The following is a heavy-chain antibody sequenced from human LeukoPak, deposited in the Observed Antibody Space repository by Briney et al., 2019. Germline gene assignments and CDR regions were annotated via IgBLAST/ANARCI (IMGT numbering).Heavy chain of an antibody. Sequence: SETLSLTCTVSGGSISSYYWSWIRQPPGKGLEWIGYIYYSGSTNYNPSLKSRVTISVDTSKNQFSLKLSSVTAADTAVYYCARTTEGGYTYDYYYYYYMDVWGKGTTVTISS. CDR3: ARTTEGGYTYDYYYYYYMDV. J-gene: IGHJ6*03. V-gene: IGHV4-59*01. D-gene: IGHD5-18*01. CDR2: IYYSGST. CDR1: GGSISSYY.